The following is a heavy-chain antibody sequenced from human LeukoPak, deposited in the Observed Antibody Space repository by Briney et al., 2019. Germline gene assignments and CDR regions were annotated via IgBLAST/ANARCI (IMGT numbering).Heavy chain of an antibody. Sequence: LGESLKISCKGSGYSFTSYWIGWVRQMPGKGLEWMGIIYPGDSDTRYSPSFQGQVTISADKSISTAYLQWSSLKASDTAMYYCARLPGIVVVPGGIMGWFDPWGQGTLVTVSS. J-gene: IGHJ5*02. D-gene: IGHD2-2*01. CDR1: GYSFTSYW. CDR3: ARLPGIVVVPGGIMGWFDP. CDR2: IYPGDSDT. V-gene: IGHV5-51*01.